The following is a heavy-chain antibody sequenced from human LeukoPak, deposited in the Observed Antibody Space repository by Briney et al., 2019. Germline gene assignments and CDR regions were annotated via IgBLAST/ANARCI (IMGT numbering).Heavy chain of an antibody. CDR3: ARESAAGSDYYYGMDV. CDR2: ISAYNGNT. Sequence: ASVKVSCKASGYTFTSYGISWVRQAPGQGREWMGWISAYNGNTNYAQKLQGRVTMTTDTSTSTAYMELRSLRSDDTAVYYCARESAAGSDYYYGMDVWGQGTTVTVSS. J-gene: IGHJ6*02. D-gene: IGHD3-10*01. CDR1: GYTFTSYG. V-gene: IGHV1-18*01.